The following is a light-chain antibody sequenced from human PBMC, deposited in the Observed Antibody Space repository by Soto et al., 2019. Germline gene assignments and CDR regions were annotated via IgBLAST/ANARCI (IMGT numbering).Light chain of an antibody. CDR2: DNN. CDR1: SSNIGNNY. CDR3: GTWDSSLSAVV. J-gene: IGLJ2*01. Sequence: QSVLTQPPSVSAAPGQTVTISCSGSSSNIGNNYVSWYQQLPGTAPTLLIYDNNKRPSGIPDRFSGSKSGTSATLGITGLQTGDEADDYCGTWDSSLSAVVFGGGTKVTVL. V-gene: IGLV1-51*01.